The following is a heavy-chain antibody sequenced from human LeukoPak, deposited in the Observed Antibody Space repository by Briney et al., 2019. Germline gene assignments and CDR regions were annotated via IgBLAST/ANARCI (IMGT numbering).Heavy chain of an antibody. Sequence: PGGSLRLSCAASGFTFSSYAVSWVRQAPGKGLEWVSAISGSGGSTYYADSVKGRFTISRDSSKNTLYLQMNSLRAEDTALYYCAKRGYYDGRAYPLDYWGQGTLVTVSS. CDR1: GFTFSSYA. CDR3: AKRGYYDGRAYPLDY. J-gene: IGHJ4*02. CDR2: ISGSGGST. V-gene: IGHV3-23*01. D-gene: IGHD3-22*01.